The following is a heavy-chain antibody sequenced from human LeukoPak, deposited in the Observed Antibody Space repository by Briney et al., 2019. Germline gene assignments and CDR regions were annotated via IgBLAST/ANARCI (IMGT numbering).Heavy chain of an antibody. J-gene: IGHJ4*02. Sequence: GGSLLLSCAASGFTFSSYSMNWVRQAPGKGLEWVSSINSDSRLMYYAESVKGRFTISRDNARNSLYLQMNSLRAEDTAVYYCIRDLFDDYSLDYWGQGALVTVSS. D-gene: IGHD3-16*01. CDR2: INSDSRLM. CDR3: IRDLFDDYSLDY. V-gene: IGHV3-21*01. CDR1: GFTFSSYS.